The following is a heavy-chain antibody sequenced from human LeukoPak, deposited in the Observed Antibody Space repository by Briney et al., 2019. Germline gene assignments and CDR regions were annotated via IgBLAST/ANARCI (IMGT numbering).Heavy chain of an antibody. J-gene: IGHJ4*02. Sequence: GGSLRLSCAASGFTFSSYAMSWVRQAPGKGLEWVSVLSGSGVNTYYADSVKGRFTLSRNNSKNTLYLQMNSLRAEDTAVYYCAKGPSPVLGGGSYFDYWGQGTLVTVSS. D-gene: IGHD3-16*01. CDR3: AKGPSPVLGGGSYFDY. V-gene: IGHV3-23*01. CDR2: LSGSGVNT. CDR1: GFTFSSYA.